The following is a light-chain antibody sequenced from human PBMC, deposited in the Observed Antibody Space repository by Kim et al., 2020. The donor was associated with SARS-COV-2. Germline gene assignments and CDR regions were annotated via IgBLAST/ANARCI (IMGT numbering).Light chain of an antibody. J-gene: IGKJ1*01. CDR2: GAS. V-gene: IGKV3-15*01. CDR1: QSLSSN. CDR3: QQYTSRPPWT. Sequence: EIVMTQSPATLSVSPGERATLSCRASQSLSSNLAWYQQKPGQAPRLLIYGASTRATGIPARFSGSGSGTEFTLTISSLQTEDFAVYYCQQYTSRPPWTFGQGTKVEIK.